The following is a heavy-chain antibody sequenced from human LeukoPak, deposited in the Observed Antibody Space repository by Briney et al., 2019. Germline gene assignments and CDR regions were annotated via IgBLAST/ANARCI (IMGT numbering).Heavy chain of an antibody. D-gene: IGHD6-19*01. CDR1: GYTFSGYN. V-gene: IGHV1-2*02. J-gene: IGHJ4*02. Sequence: ASVKVSCKASGYTFSGYNMHWVRQAPGQGLEWMGWINPNSGGTNSAQKFQGRITITRDTSTSTVNMELSGLRSDDTAVYYCARSAGIAVAGAAAYWGQGTLVTVSS. CDR2: INPNSGGT. CDR3: ARSAGIAVAGAAAY.